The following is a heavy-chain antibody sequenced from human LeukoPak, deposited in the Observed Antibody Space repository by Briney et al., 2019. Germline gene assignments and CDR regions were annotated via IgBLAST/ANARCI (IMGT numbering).Heavy chain of an antibody. Sequence: GGSLRLSCAASGFTVSSNFMSWVRQAPGKGLEWVSIIYSGGSTYYADSVKGRFTFSRDNSKNTLYLQMNDLRVEDTAVYYCARGDYVWGSYRPVGFDYWGQGTLVTVSS. CDR1: GFTVSSNF. D-gene: IGHD3-16*02. J-gene: IGHJ4*02. CDR2: IYSGGST. V-gene: IGHV3-53*01. CDR3: ARGDYVWGSYRPVGFDY.